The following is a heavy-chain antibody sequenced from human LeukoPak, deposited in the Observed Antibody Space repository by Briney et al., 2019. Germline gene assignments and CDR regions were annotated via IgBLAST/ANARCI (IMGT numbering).Heavy chain of an antibody. CDR1: GGTFTSYA. Sequence: SVKVSCKASGGTFTSYAISWVRQAPGQGLEWMGGIIPIFGTANYAQKFQGRVTITADESTSTAYMELSSLRSEDTAVYYCASSPIFGVVTHLYYFDYWGQGTLVTVSS. V-gene: IGHV1-69*01. CDR2: IIPIFGTA. CDR3: ASSPIFGVVTHLYYFDY. J-gene: IGHJ4*02. D-gene: IGHD3-3*01.